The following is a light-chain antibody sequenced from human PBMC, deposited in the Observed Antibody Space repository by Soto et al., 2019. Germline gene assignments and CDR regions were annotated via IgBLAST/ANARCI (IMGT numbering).Light chain of an antibody. CDR1: QSISNW. CDR3: QQYGSSGT. CDR2: TGS. Sequence: DIQMTQSPSTLSASVGDRVTITCRASQSISNWLAWYQQKPGKAPKLLIFTGSLLHSGVPPRFSGSGSGTDFTLTISSLQPEDFAVYYCQQYGSSGTFGQGTKVDI. V-gene: IGKV1-5*01. J-gene: IGKJ1*01.